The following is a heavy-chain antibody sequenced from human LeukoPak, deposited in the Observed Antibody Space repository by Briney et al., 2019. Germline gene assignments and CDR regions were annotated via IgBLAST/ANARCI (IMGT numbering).Heavy chain of an antibody. CDR1: GYTFTGYY. D-gene: IGHD6-13*01. CDR3: ARAPYSSSWYGPRRLDP. J-gene: IGHJ5*02. Sequence: ASVKVSCKASGYTFTGYYMHGVRQAPGQGLEWMGWINPNSGGTNYAQKFQGRVTMTRDTSISTAYMELSRLRSDDTAVYYCARAPYSSSWYGPRRLDPWGQGTLVTVSS. V-gene: IGHV1-2*02. CDR2: INPNSGGT.